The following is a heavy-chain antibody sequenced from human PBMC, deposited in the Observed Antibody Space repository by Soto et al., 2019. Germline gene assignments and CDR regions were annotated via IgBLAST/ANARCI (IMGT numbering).Heavy chain of an antibody. CDR1: GFTFSSYA. Sequence: EVQLLESGGGLVQPGGSLRLSCAASGFTFSSYAMSWVRQAPGKGLEWVSAISGSGGSTYYADSVKGRFTISRDNSKNTLYLQMNSLRAEDTAVYYCAKDGILGYCRGCSCYPFDYWGQGPLVTVSS. D-gene: IGHD2-15*01. V-gene: IGHV3-23*01. CDR3: AKDGILGYCRGCSCYPFDY. J-gene: IGHJ4*02. CDR2: ISGSGGST.